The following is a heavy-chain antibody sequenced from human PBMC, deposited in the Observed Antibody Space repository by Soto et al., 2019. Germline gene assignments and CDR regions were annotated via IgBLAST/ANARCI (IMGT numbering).Heavy chain of an antibody. Sequence: SETLSLTCSVSGGSISSFTYYWGWIRQPPGKGLEWIGTVYYSGGAKYNPSVKRRVSISVDTSKNQFSLNLSSVTAADTAVYYCTRDGDGRMTTNPYYYYGMDVWGPGITVTVSS. CDR3: TRDGDGRMTTNPYYYYGMDV. CDR2: VYYSGGA. D-gene: IGHD2-21*02. V-gene: IGHV4-39*07. J-gene: IGHJ6*02. CDR1: GGSISSFTYY.